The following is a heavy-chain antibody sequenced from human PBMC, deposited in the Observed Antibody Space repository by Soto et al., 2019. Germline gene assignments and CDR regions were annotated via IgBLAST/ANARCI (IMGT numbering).Heavy chain of an antibody. CDR2: IFHSGSP. Sequence: PSETLSLTCAVFGGSISSGGYSWSWIRQPPGKGLEWIGYIFHSGSPYYNPSLKSRVTISVDRSKNQFSLKLSSVTAADTAVYYCARAHYGDYGYGMDVWGQGTTVTVSS. J-gene: IGHJ6*02. V-gene: IGHV4-30-2*01. CDR3: ARAHYGDYGYGMDV. D-gene: IGHD4-17*01. CDR1: GGSISSGGYS.